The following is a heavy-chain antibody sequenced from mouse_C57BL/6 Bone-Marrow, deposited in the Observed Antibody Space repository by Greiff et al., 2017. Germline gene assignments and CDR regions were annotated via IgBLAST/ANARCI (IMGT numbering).Heavy chain of an antibody. CDR1: GYTFTSYW. V-gene: IGHV1-69*01. CDR2: IDPSDSYT. Sequence: QVQLQQPGAELVMPGASVKLSCKASGYTFTSYWMHWVKQRPGQGLEWIGEIDPSDSYTNYNQKFKGKSTLTVDKSSSTVYMQLSSLTSEDSAIYYCARGGYYAMDYWGQGTSVTVSS. CDR3: ARGGYYAMDY. J-gene: IGHJ4*01.